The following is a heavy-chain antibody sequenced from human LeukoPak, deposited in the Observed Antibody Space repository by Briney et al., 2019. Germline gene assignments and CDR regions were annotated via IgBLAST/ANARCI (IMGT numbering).Heavy chain of an antibody. CDR1: GFTFSSYS. V-gene: IGHV3-21*01. Sequence: GGSLRLSCAASGFTFSSYSMTWVRQAPGKGPEWVSSISSSSSYIYYADSVKGRFTISRDNAKNSLYLQMNSLRAEDMAVYYCARVKAPERDYYDSSGYPIDYWGQGTLVTVSS. CDR2: ISSSSSYI. CDR3: ARVKAPERDYYDSSGYPIDY. D-gene: IGHD3-22*01. J-gene: IGHJ4*02.